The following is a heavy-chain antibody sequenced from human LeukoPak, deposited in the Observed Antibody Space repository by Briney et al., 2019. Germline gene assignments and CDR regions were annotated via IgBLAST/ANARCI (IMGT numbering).Heavy chain of an antibody. CDR2: ISSSGNTI. V-gene: IGHV3-48*03. CDR3: ARDGSLSLTMVRDFYFDY. D-gene: IGHD3-10*01. J-gene: IGHJ4*02. CDR1: GFTFSSYE. Sequence: GGSLRLSCAASGFTFSSYEMIWVRRAPGKGLEWVSYISSSGNTIYYADSVKGRFTISRDNAQNSLYLQMNSLRDEDTAVYYCARDGSLSLTMVRDFYFDYWGQGTLVTVSS.